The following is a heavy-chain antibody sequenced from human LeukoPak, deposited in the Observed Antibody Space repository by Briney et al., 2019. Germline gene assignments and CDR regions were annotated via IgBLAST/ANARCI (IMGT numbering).Heavy chain of an antibody. CDR1: GFTFSSYW. CDR2: IKQDGSEK. V-gene: IGHV3-7*01. D-gene: IGHD3-9*01. Sequence: GGSLRLSCAASGFTFSSYWMSWVRQAPGKGLEWVANIKQDGSEKYYVDSVKGRFTISRDNAKNSLYLQMNSLRAEDTAVYYCARDRYDILTGYLVFDYWGQGTLVTVSS. CDR3: ARDRYDILTGYLVFDY. J-gene: IGHJ4*02.